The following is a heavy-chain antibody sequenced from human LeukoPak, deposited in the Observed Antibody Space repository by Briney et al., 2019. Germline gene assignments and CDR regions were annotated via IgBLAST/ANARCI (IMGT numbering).Heavy chain of an antibody. D-gene: IGHD6-13*01. J-gene: IGHJ5*02. V-gene: IGHV4-59*01. CDR3: AREVAAAGLFDP. Sequence: SETLSLTCTVSGGSISSYYWSWIRQPPGKGLEWIGYIYYSGSTNYNPSLKSRVTISVDTSKNQFSLKLSSVTAADTAMYYCAREVAAAGLFDPWGQGTLVTVSS. CDR2: IYYSGST. CDR1: GGSISSYY.